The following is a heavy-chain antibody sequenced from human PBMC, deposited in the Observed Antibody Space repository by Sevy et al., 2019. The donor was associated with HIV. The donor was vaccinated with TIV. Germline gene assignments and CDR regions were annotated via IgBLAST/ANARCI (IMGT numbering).Heavy chain of an antibody. CDR1: GYTFTSYG. CDR2: ISAYNGNT. CDR3: ARDHDSRTPGIFDY. D-gene: IGHD3-22*01. V-gene: IGHV1-18*01. J-gene: IGHJ4*02. Sequence: ASVKVSCKASGYTFTSYGISWVRQAPGQGLEWMGCISAYNGNTNYAQKLQGRVTMTTDTSTSTAYMELRSLRSDDTAVYYCARDHDSRTPGIFDYWGQGTLVTVSS.